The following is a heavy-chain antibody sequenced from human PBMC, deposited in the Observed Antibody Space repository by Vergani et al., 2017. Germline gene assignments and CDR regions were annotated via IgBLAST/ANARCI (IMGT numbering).Heavy chain of an antibody. CDR1: GVTFSSYA. D-gene: IGHD6-19*01. V-gene: IGHV1-69*01. CDR3: ARDINGREVAGYAFDI. CDR2: IIPIFGTA. J-gene: IGHJ3*02. Sequence: QVQLVQSGAEVKKPGSSVKVSCKASGVTFSSYAISWVRQAPGQGLEWLGGIIPIFGTANYAQQFQGRVTITADESTSTVYMELSSLRSEDTAVYYCARDINGREVAGYAFDIWGQGTMVTVSS.